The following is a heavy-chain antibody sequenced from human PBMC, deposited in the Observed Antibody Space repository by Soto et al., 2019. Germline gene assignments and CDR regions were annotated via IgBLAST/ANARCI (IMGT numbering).Heavy chain of an antibody. Sequence: PSETLSLTCAVSGYSISSGYHWGWIRQPPGKGLEWLGSVHHSGSTYYNPSPKSRLTISVDKSKNQFSLNLTSVTAADTAVYYCATRITVFGLLIPPFDPWGQGTQVTVSS. CDR2: VHHSGST. CDR1: GYSISSGYH. J-gene: IGHJ5*02. V-gene: IGHV4-38-2*01. D-gene: IGHD3-3*01. CDR3: ATRITVFGLLIPPFDP.